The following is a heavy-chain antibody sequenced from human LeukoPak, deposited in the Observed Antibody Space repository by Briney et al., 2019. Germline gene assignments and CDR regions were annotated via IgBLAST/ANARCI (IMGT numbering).Heavy chain of an antibody. V-gene: IGHV3-7*03. CDR1: GFTFSSYW. Sequence: GGALRLSCAASGFTFSSYWMSWVRQAPGKGLEGVANIKQDGREKYYVGCVKGRLTISRDNAKNSLSLQMHSLRDEDTAVYYCVRGSSWLSASYSDYWGERTLVT. CDR2: IKQDGREK. J-gene: IGHJ4*02. D-gene: IGHD6-13*01. CDR3: VRGSSWLSASYSDY.